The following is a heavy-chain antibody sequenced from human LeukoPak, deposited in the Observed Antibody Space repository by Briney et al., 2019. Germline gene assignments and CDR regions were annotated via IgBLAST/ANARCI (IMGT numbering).Heavy chain of an antibody. D-gene: IGHD5-24*01. Sequence: PSETLSLTGTVSGGSISYYYWNWIRQPAGKGLEWIGRIYTSGRTYYNPSLKSRVSMSVDTSKNQFSLKLSSVTAADTAVYYCARDPAHYQLPLYAFDIWGQGTMVTVSS. V-gene: IGHV4-4*07. CDR1: GGSISYYY. CDR2: IYTSGRT. J-gene: IGHJ3*02. CDR3: ARDPAHYQLPLYAFDI.